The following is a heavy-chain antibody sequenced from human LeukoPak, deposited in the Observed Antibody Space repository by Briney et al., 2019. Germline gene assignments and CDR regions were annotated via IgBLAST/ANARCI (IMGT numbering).Heavy chain of an antibody. D-gene: IGHD3-16*01. CDR2: INHSGSA. V-gene: IGHV4-34*01. CDR1: GGSFSGYY. J-gene: IGHJ4*02. CDR3: ARGSDTYYDKAPVDY. Sequence: SETLSLTCAVYGGSFSGYYWSWIRQPPGKGLEWIGEINHSGSASYNPSLKSRVTISVDTSKSQFSLKLSSVTATDTAIYYCARGSDTYYDKAPVDYWGQGTLVTVSS.